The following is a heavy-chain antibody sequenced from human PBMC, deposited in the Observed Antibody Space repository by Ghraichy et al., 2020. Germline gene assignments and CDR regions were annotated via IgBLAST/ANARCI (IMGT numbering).Heavy chain of an antibody. CDR1: GFTFSSYA. CDR2: TSGSGRNR. V-gene: IGHV3-23*01. Sequence: GGSLRLSCVGSGFTFSSYAMSWVRQAPGKGLEWVSVTSGSGRNRNYGDSVRGRFTVSRDNSKRTLYLQMNSLRAEDTARYYCAKAPEFSEKDALDMWGQGTMVIVSS. J-gene: IGHJ3*02. CDR3: AKAPEFSEKDALDM. D-gene: IGHD2/OR15-2a*01.